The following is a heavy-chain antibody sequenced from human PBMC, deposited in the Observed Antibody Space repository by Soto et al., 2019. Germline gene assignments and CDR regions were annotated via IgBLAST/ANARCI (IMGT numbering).Heavy chain of an antibody. Sequence: ASVKVSCKASGYTFTSYDINWVRQATGQGLEWMGWMNPNSGNTGCAQKFQGRVTMTRNTSISTAYMELSSLRSEDTAVYYCARVLSWASYYDFWSGYYNYYYYGMDVWGQGTTVTVSS. CDR1: GYTFTSYD. V-gene: IGHV1-8*01. J-gene: IGHJ6*02. CDR3: ARVLSWASYYDFWSGYYNYYYYGMDV. CDR2: MNPNSGNT. D-gene: IGHD3-3*01.